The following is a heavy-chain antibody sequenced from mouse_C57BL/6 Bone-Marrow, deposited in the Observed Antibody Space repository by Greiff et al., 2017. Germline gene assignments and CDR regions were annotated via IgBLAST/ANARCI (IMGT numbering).Heavy chain of an antibody. V-gene: IGHV5-6*01. CDR3: ARGGCLLRFAY. J-gene: IGHJ3*01. CDR1: GFTFSSYG. D-gene: IGHD1-1*01. CDR2: ISSGGSYN. Sequence: EVKLVESGGDLVKPGGSLKLSCAASGFTFSSYGMSWVRQTPDKRLEWVATISSGGSYNNYPDSVKGQFTISRDNAKNTLYLQMSSLKSEDTAMYYCARGGCLLRFAYWGPGTMVTVSA.